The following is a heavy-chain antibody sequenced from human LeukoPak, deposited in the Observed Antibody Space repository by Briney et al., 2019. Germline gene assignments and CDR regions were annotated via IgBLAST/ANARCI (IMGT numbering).Heavy chain of an antibody. Sequence: GRSLRLSCAASGFTFSSYGMHWVRQAPGKGLEWVAVISYDGSNKYYADSVKGRFTISRDNSKNTLYLQMNSLRAEDTAVYYCAKVYYDSSGYYSGLYNFDYWGQGTLVTVSS. CDR2: ISYDGSNK. CDR3: AKVYYDSSGYYSGLYNFDY. CDR1: GFTFSSYG. D-gene: IGHD3-22*01. J-gene: IGHJ4*02. V-gene: IGHV3-30*18.